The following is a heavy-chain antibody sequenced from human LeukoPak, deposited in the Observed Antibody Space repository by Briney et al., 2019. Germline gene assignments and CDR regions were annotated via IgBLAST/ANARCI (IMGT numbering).Heavy chain of an antibody. Sequence: ASVKASCKASGYTFTGYYMHWVRQAPGQGLEWMGFINPSGGSTSYAQKFQGRVTMTRDTSTSTVYMELSSLRSEDTAVYYCARNDASGLDYWGQGTLVTVSS. CDR3: ARNDASGLDY. D-gene: IGHD3-10*01. J-gene: IGHJ4*02. V-gene: IGHV1-46*03. CDR1: GYTFTGYY. CDR2: INPSGGST.